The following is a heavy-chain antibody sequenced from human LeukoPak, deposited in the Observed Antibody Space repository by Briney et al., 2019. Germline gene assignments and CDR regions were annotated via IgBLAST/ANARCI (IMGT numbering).Heavy chain of an antibody. CDR1: GGSISSYS. V-gene: IGHV4-59*01. CDR2: IYYTGST. J-gene: IGHJ4*02. Sequence: SETLSLTCTVSGGSISSYSWTWIRQPPGKGLEWIGYIYYTGSTYYNPSLKSRVTMSVDMSKNKFSLKLTSVTAADTAVYYCARVGWDLREGGPFDYWGQGTLVTVSS. D-gene: IGHD1-26*01. CDR3: ARVGWDLREGGPFDY.